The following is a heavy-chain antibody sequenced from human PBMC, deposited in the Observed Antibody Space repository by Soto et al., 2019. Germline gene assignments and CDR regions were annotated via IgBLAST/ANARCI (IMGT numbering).Heavy chain of an antibody. Sequence: GESLKISCKGSGYSFTSYWISWVRQMPGKGLEWMGRIDPSDSYTNYSPSFQGHVTISADKSISTAYLQWSSLKASDTAMYYCESPSHPFYHYYGMDVWGQGTTVTVSS. V-gene: IGHV5-10-1*01. CDR2: IDPSDSYT. CDR3: ESPSHPFYHYYGMDV. J-gene: IGHJ6*02. CDR1: GYSFTSYW.